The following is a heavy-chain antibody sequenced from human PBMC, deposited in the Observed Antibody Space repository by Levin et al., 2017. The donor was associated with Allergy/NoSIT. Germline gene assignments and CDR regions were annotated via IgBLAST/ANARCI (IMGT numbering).Heavy chain of an antibody. CDR3: TREPDYERAFDI. V-gene: IGHV4-30-4*01. CDR2: VYHTGNT. Sequence: SQTLSLTCTVTGVSIHSGGYDWSWIRQVPGKGLEYIASVYHTGNTNYNPSLKSRATISLDPSKNQFSLKLTSVTDADTAVYYCTREPDYERAFDIWGQGTRVTVSS. J-gene: IGHJ3*02. CDR1: GVSIHSGGYD. D-gene: IGHD3-22*01.